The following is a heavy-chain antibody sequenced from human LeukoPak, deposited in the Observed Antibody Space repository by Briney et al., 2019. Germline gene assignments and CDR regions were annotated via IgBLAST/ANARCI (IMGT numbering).Heavy chain of an antibody. CDR1: GYTFTSYY. CDR2: INPSGGST. CDR3: ARSYPHVLRFLEWSYYYYYMDV. J-gene: IGHJ6*03. V-gene: IGHV1-46*01. Sequence: ASVKVSCKASGYTFTSYYMHWVRQAPGQGLEWMGIINPSGGSTSYAQKFQGRVTMTRDTSTSTVYMELSSLRSEDTAVYYCARSYPHVLRFLEWSYYYYYMDVWGKGTTVTVSS. D-gene: IGHD3-3*01.